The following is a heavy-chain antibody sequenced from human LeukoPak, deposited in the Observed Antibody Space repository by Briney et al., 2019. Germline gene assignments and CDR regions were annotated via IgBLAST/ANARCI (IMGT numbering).Heavy chain of an antibody. CDR2: IYPGDSNI. CDR1: GYFFANYW. V-gene: IGHV5-51*01. D-gene: IGHD3-10*01. CDR3: ARQVVRGVLTPNWFDP. Sequence: GESLKISCKGSGYFFANYWIAWVRQMPGKGLEWMGTIYPGDSNIRYSPSFQGQVTISADKSISTAYLQWSSLKASDTAMYYCARQVVRGVLTPNWFDPWGQGTLVTVSS. J-gene: IGHJ5*02.